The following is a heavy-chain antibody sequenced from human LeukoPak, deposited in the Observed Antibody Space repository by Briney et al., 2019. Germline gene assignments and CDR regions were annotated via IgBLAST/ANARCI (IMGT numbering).Heavy chain of an antibody. J-gene: IGHJ5*02. D-gene: IGHD3-10*01. Sequence: SETLSLTCTVSGVSISSYYWSWLRQPPGKGLEGIGHIYYSGSTTYNPSLKSRVTISVDTFKNQFSLKLSSVTPADTAAYYCARDLGYFGSGSYLGWFDPWGQGTLVTVSS. V-gene: IGHV4-59*01. CDR2: IYYSGST. CDR1: GVSISSYY. CDR3: ARDLGYFGSGSYLGWFDP.